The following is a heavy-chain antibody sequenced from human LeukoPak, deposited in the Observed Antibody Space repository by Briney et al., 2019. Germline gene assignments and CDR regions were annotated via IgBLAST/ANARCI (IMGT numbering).Heavy chain of an antibody. CDR1: GGSISSSNW. CDR3: ARMASALRGDYFDY. Sequence: SETLSLTCAVSGGSISSSNWWSWVRQPPGKGLEWIGEIYHSGSTYYNPSLKSRVTISVDTSKNQFFLKLSSVTAADTAVYYCARMASALRGDYFDYWGQGTLVTVSS. D-gene: IGHD5-24*01. CDR2: IYHSGST. V-gene: IGHV4-4*02. J-gene: IGHJ4*02.